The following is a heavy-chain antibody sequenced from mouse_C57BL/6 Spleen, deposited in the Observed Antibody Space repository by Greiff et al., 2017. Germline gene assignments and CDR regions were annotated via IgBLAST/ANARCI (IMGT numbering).Heavy chain of an antibody. CDR1: GYTFTSYW. D-gene: IGHD2-1*01. V-gene: IGHV1-55*01. CDR2: IYPGSGST. CDR3: SRGIYSPGY. Sequence: QVQLQQPGAELVKPGASVKMSCKASGYTFTSYWITWVKQRPGQGLEWIGDIYPGSGSTNYNEKLKSKATLTVDTSSSTAYMQLSIRTAEDSAVDYCSRGIYSPGYWGQGTLVTVSA. J-gene: IGHJ3*02.